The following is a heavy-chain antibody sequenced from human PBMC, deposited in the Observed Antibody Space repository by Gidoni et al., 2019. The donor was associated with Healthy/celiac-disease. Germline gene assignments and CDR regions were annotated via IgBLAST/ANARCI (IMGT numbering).Heavy chain of an antibody. CDR3: AIGWTPQGHMDV. CDR2: IGTAGYT. V-gene: IGHV3-13*01. J-gene: IGHJ6*03. CDR1: GFTFSRYD. Sequence: EVQLVESGGGLVQPGGSLRLSCAASGFTFSRYDMHWVLQSTGQCLEWFSAIGTAGYTYYPGSVKGRFTSSRENANNSVYLQMNSLRAEDTAVYYCAIGWTPQGHMDVWGKGTTVTVSS.